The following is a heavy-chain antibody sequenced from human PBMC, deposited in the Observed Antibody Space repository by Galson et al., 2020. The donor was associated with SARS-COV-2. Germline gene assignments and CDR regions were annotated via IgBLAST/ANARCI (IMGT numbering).Heavy chain of an antibody. J-gene: IGHJ4*02. V-gene: IGHV3-7*01. CDR1: GFKFSNKW. CDR3: ARDEDGYNDF. D-gene: IGHD5-18*01. Sequence: PGGSLRLSCAASGFKFSNKWMSWVRQAPGKGLQWVANIKQDGSDRYYVDSVKGRFTISCDYAKNSVYLQMNNLRVDDTAVYYCARDEDGYNDFWGQGTLVAVSS. CDR2: IKQDGSDR.